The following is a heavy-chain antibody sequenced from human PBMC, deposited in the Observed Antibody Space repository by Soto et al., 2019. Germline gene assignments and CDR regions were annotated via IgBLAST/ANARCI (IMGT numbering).Heavy chain of an antibody. J-gene: IGHJ4*02. CDR2: INAGNGNT. CDR3: ARAVAVAADFDY. CDR1: GYTFTGYA. D-gene: IGHD6-19*01. Sequence: ASVKVSCEDSGYTFTGYAMHWVRQAPGQRLEWMGWINAGNGNTKYSQKFQGRITITRDTSASTAYMELSSLRSEDTAVYYCARAVAVAADFDYWGQGTLVTVSS. V-gene: IGHV1-3*01.